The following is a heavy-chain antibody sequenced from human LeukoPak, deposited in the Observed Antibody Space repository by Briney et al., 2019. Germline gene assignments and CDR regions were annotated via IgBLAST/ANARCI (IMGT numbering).Heavy chain of an antibody. J-gene: IGHJ4*02. D-gene: IGHD5-12*01. CDR3: ARGGGYDPFDY. V-gene: IGHV1-2*02. Sequence: ASVKVSCKASGYTFTGYYTHWVRQAPGQGLEWMGWINPNSGGTNYAQKFQGRVTMTRNTSISTAYMELSSLRSEDTAVCYCARGGGYDPFDYWGQGALVTVSS. CDR1: GYTFTGYY. CDR2: INPNSGGT.